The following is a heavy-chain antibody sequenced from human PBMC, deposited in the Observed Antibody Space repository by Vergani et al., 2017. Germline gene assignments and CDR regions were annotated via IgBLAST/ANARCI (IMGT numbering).Heavy chain of an antibody. D-gene: IGHD2-2*01. V-gene: IGHV3-30*04. CDR3: ARDLVVVTAASQPKSGY. Sequence: QVQLLESGGGVFQPGRSLRLSCAASGFTFSSYAMHWVRQAPGKGLEWVAVISYDGSNKYYADSVKGRFTISRDNSKNTLYLQMNSLRAEDTAVYYCARDLVVVTAASQPKSGYWGQGTLVTVSS. J-gene: IGHJ4*02. CDR2: ISYDGSNK. CDR1: GFTFSSYA.